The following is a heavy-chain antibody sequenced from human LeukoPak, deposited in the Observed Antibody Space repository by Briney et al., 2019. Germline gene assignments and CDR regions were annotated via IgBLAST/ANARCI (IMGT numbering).Heavy chain of an antibody. D-gene: IGHD5-12*01. V-gene: IGHV3-48*01. J-gene: IGHJ4*02. CDR2: ISSSRSTI. CDR3: ARGRRVWPRLGALGDFNY. Sequence: GGSLRLSCAASGFTFSSYSMNWVRQAPGKGLEWVSYISSSRSTIYYADSVKGRFTISRDNAKNSLYLQMNSLRAEDTAVYYCARGRRVWPRLGALGDFNYWGQGTLVTVSS. CDR1: GFTFSSYS.